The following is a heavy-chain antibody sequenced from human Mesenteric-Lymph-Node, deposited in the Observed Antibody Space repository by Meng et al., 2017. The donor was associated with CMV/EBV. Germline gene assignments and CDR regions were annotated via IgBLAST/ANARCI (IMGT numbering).Heavy chain of an antibody. Sequence: VQLHHGGAGLLKPSETLSVTCAGYGGSFSGYYWNWIRQSPEKGLEWIGEINHSGSTTYNPSFTSRIIISVDTSTNQISLNMSSVTAADTAVYYCARGSSYDILTGYFDYWGQGALVTVSS. V-gene: IGHV4-34*01. CDR2: INHSGST. D-gene: IGHD3-9*01. CDR3: ARGSSYDILTGYFDY. CDR1: GGSFSGYY. J-gene: IGHJ4*02.